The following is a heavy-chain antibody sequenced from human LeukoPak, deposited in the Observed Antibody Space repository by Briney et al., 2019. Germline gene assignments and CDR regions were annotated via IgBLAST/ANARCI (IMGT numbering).Heavy chain of an antibody. D-gene: IGHD3-9*01. V-gene: IGHV1-69*13. CDR3: ARAEDQGRYFDWLPGFDP. CDR1: GYTFTGYY. Sequence: ASVKVSCKASGYTFTGYYMHWVRQAPGQGLEWMGGILPIFGTSIYAQQFQGRVTITADESTNTAYMELNRLRSDDTATYYCARAEDQGRYFDWLPGFDPWGQGTLVTVSS. CDR2: ILPIFGTS. J-gene: IGHJ5*02.